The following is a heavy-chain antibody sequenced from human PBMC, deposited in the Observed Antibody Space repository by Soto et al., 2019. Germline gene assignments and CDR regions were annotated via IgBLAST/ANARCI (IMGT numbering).Heavy chain of an antibody. D-gene: IGHD3-16*02. V-gene: IGHV4-34*01. CDR2: IDDRGTT. Sequence: QEELHQWGTGLLRPSETLSLTCSVSGGSFSMYYWSWIRQSPGKGLEWIGEIDDRGTTNYSPSLKSRITISLDTSKSQFSLKLHSVTAADTAVYFCAKVRRYVGIRRDYHARGFDSWGQGTLVTVSS. CDR3: AKVRRYVGIRRDYHARGFDS. J-gene: IGHJ4*02. CDR1: GGSFSMYY.